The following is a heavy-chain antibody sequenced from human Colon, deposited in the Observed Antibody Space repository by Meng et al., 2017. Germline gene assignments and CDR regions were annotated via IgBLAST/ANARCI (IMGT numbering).Heavy chain of an antibody. V-gene: IGHV4-4*02. CDR2: IHHSGIT. D-gene: IGHD5-18*01. CDR3: ATIQSSPHFFDY. Sequence: QVQLQQSGPGLVQPSGTLSLTCAVSGGSIDTTIWWSWIRQPPGKGLEWIGYIHHSGITYYNPSLRSRLIISIDTSKRQLSLTLNSVTAADTALYYCATIQSSPHFFDYWGQGTLVTVSS. CDR1: GGSIDTTIW. J-gene: IGHJ4*02.